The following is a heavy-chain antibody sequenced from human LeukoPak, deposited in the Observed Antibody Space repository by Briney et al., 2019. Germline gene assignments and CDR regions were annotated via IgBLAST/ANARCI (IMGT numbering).Heavy chain of an antibody. V-gene: IGHV3-21*01. CDR2: INSRSSHI. D-gene: IGHD2-15*01. J-gene: IGHJ5*01. Sequence: GGSLRLSCAASGFTVSSKYMSWVRQAPGKGLEWLSSINSRSSHIYYADSVKGRFNISRDNAKKSLYLHMNSLRAEDTAVYYCAKARLDLSVVNIWFDSWGQGTLVTVSS. CDR3: AKARLDLSVVNIWFDS. CDR1: GFTVSSKY.